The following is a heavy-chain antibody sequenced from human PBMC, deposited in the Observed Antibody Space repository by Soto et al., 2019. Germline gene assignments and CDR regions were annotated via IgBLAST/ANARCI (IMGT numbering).Heavy chain of an antibody. V-gene: IGHV3-30-3*01. CDR1: GFSFSNHA. CDR3: ARDRWPQVTVNFDH. CDR2: ISFDGANK. Sequence: QVHLVESGGGVVQPGKSLRLSCAASGFSFSNHAMHWVRQAPGKGLEWLTVISFDGANKYYADSVKGRLTISRDNSNNTLYLQMSSLRAEDTAFYYCARDRWPQVTVNFDHWGQGTPVTVSS. J-gene: IGHJ4*02. D-gene: IGHD4-4*01.